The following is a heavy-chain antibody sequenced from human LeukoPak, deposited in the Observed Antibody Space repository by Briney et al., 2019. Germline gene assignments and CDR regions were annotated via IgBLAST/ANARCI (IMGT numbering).Heavy chain of an antibody. J-gene: IGHJ4*02. CDR2: IYYSGST. CDR3: ARDSNDYLFDY. CDR1: GGSISSYY. V-gene: IGHV4-59*12. D-gene: IGHD4-11*01. Sequence: SETLSLTCTVSGGSISSYYWSWIRQPPGKGLEWIGYIYYSGSTNYNPSLKSRVTMSVDTSKNQFSLKLSSVTAADTAVYYCARDSNDYLFDYWGQGTLVTVSS.